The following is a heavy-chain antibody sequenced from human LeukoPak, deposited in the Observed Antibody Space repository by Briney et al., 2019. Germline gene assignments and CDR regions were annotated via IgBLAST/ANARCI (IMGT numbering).Heavy chain of an antibody. V-gene: IGHV4-31*03. D-gene: IGHD2-2*01. CDR3: ARARSYCSSTSCYEIDAFDI. Sequence: TSETLSLTCTVSGGSISSGGYYWSWIRQHPGKGLEWIGYIYYSGSTYHNPSLKSRVTISVDTSKNQFSLKLSSVTAADTAVYYCARARSYCSSTSCYEIDAFDIWGQGTMVTVSS. J-gene: IGHJ3*02. CDR1: GGSISSGGYY. CDR2: IYYSGST.